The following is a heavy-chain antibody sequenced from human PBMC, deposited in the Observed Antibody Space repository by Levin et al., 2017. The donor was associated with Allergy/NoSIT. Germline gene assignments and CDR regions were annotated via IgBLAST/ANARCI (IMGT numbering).Heavy chain of an antibody. CDR1: GGSFSGYF. D-gene: IGHD3-3*01. CDR3: ARGGVGGYYDFWSGYLTSNDAFDI. V-gene: IGHV4-34*01. J-gene: IGHJ3*02. CDR2: INHSGST. Sequence: PSETLSLTCAVYGGSFSGYFWSWIRQPPGKGLEWIGEINHSGSTNYNPSLKSRVTISVDTSKNQFSLKLSSVTAADTAVYYCARGGVGGYYDFWSGYLTSNDAFDIWGQGTMVTVSS.